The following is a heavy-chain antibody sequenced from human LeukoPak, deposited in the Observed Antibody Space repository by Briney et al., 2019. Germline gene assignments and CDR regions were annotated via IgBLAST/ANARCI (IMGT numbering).Heavy chain of an antibody. CDR2: IDTDGSRI. Sequence: GGSLRLSCAASGFTFNSYWMHWVRQAPGKGLVWVSRIDTDGSRINYADSVKGRFTISRDNSKNTVYLQMNSLRTEDTAVYYCARSLTMVRAYDYWGQGTLVTVSS. CDR1: GFTFNSYW. D-gene: IGHD3-10*01. CDR3: ARSLTMVRAYDY. J-gene: IGHJ4*02. V-gene: IGHV3-74*01.